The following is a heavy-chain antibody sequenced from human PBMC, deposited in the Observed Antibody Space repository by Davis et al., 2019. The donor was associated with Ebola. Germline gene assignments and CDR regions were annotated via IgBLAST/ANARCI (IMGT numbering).Heavy chain of an antibody. CDR2: IKQDGSEK. Sequence: PGGSLRLSCAASGFTFSSYWMSWVRQAPGKGLEWVANIKQDGSEKYYVDSVKGRFTISRDNAKNSLYLQMNSLRAEDTAVYYCARALRGKAYYYMDVWGKGTTVTVSS. CDR1: GFTFSSYW. J-gene: IGHJ6*03. D-gene: IGHD4-17*01. V-gene: IGHV3-7*03. CDR3: ARALRGKAYYYMDV.